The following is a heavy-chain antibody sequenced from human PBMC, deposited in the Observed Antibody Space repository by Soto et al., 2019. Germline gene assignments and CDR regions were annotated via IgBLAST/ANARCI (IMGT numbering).Heavy chain of an antibody. Sequence: ASVKVSCKASGYTFTGYYMHWVRQAPGQGLEWMGWINPNSGGTNYAQKFQGWVTMTRDTSISTAYMELSRLRSDDTAVYYCARGPRGIAAHRDLDYWGQGTLVTVSS. CDR1: GYTFTGYY. CDR3: ARGPRGIAAHRDLDY. D-gene: IGHD6-6*01. CDR2: INPNSGGT. V-gene: IGHV1-2*04. J-gene: IGHJ4*02.